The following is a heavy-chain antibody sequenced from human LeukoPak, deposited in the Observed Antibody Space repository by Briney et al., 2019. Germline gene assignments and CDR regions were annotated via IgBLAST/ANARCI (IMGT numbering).Heavy chain of an antibody. CDR3: AFDCRTTICTQ. J-gene: IGHJ4*02. Sequence: PSETLSLTCAVYGGSFSGYYNNWIRQAPGKGLEWIGEINDSGSTNYNPSLKGRVTISVYTSKNQFSLKLSSVTAADTAVYYCAFDCRTTICTQWGQGTLVTVSS. CDR1: GGSFSGYY. V-gene: IGHV4-34*01. CDR2: INDSGST. D-gene: IGHD2-2*01.